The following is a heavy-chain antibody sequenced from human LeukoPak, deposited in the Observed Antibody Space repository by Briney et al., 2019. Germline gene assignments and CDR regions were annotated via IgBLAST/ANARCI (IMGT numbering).Heavy chain of an antibody. Sequence: SETLSLTCTVSGGSISSGGYSWSWIRQHPGKGLEWIGYIYYGGSTYYNPSLKSRPTISVDTSENQFSLRLSSVTAADTAVYYCARRDSSYNWFDPWGQGALVTVSS. D-gene: IGHD6-6*01. CDR1: GGSISSGGYS. J-gene: IGHJ5*02. CDR3: ARRDSSYNWFDP. V-gene: IGHV4-31*03. CDR2: IYYGGST.